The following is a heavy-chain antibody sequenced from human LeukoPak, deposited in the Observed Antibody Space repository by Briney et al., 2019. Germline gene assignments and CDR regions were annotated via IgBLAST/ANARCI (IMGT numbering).Heavy chain of an antibody. CDR3: ARAERTVNVFDS. Sequence: NPSETLSLTCSVSDGSMISYHWSWIRQPAGKGLEWIGRIYTTGSTDYNPSLMSRVTMSVETSKNQFSLKLRSVTAADTAVYYCARAERTVNVFDSWGQGTIVTVSS. CDR1: DGSMISYH. J-gene: IGHJ3*01. D-gene: IGHD3-10*02. V-gene: IGHV4-4*07. CDR2: IYTTGST.